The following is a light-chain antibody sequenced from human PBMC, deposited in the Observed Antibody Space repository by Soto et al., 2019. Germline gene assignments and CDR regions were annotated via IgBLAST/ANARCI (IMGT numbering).Light chain of an antibody. CDR1: QSVSSY. V-gene: IGKV3-11*01. Sequence: EMVLTQSPAPLSLSPGEIATLSCRASQSVSSYLAWYQQKPGQAPRLLISDASNMATGIPARFSGSGSGTDFTLTISSLEHEDFAVYYCQQRSNWPLTFGGGTKVEIK. CDR3: QQRSNWPLT. J-gene: IGKJ4*01. CDR2: DAS.